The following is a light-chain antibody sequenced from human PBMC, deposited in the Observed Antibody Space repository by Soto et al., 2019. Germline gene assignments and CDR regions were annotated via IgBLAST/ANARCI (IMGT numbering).Light chain of an antibody. CDR2: AAS. J-gene: IGKJ3*01. Sequence: DLQMTQSPSSLSASVGDRVTITCRASQGIGIYLGWYQQKPGKAPKRLIYAASSYEGGAPSRFSGSGYGTEFTLTISSLQPEDFATYYCLQHNTYPFPFGPGTKVDIK. CDR1: QGIGIY. CDR3: LQHNTYPFP. V-gene: IGKV1-17*01.